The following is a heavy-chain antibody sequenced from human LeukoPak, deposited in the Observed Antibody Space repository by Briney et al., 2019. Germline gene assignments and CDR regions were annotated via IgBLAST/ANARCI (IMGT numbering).Heavy chain of an antibody. Sequence: GGSLRLSCAASGFTVSSTYMTWVRQAPGKGLEWVSFIYRGGDTFYADSVKGRFTISRDSSKNTFYLQMNSLRVEDTAVYYCARADNGFEYWGQGTLVTVSS. J-gene: IGHJ4*02. D-gene: IGHD2-8*01. V-gene: IGHV3-53*01. CDR2: IYRGGDT. CDR1: GFTVSSTY. CDR3: ARADNGFEY.